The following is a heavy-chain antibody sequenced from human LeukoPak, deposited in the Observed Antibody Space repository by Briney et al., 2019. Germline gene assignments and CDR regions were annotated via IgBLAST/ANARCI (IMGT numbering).Heavy chain of an antibody. V-gene: IGHV4-39*01. Sequence: PSETLSLTCTVSGGSISSSSYYWGWIRQPPGKGLEWIGSIYTSGSTDYNPSLKSRVTISLDTSKNQFSLNLTSVTAADTAVYYCARQPQIWFGELEGVQDFDYWGQGALVTVSS. CDR3: ARQPQIWFGELEGVQDFDY. CDR1: GGSISSSSYY. J-gene: IGHJ4*02. CDR2: IYTSGST. D-gene: IGHD3-10*01.